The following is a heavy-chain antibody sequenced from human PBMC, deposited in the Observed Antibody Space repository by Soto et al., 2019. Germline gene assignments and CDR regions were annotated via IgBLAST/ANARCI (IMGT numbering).Heavy chain of an antibody. D-gene: IGHD3-10*01. CDR3: ARSLDYGSRNQPGWFDT. J-gene: IGHJ5*01. Sequence: LRLSCAASGFTFSSYAMHWVRQAPGKGLEWVALISYDGSNKYYAESVKVRFTISGDNSKKTLYLQMISLRAEETAVYYSARSLDYGSRNQPGWFDTRGQGTLLTISS. CDR2: ISYDGSNK. CDR1: GFTFSSYA. V-gene: IGHV3-30*03.